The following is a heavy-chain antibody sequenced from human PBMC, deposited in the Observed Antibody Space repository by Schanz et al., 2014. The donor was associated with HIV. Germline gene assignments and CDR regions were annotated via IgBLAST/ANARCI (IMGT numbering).Heavy chain of an antibody. CDR1: GFTFNTFA. J-gene: IGHJ4*02. CDR3: AKVGRIYSTTWIDY. D-gene: IGHD2-2*01. Sequence: QVQLVESGGGVVQPGRSLRLSCAASGFTFNTFAMSWVRQAPGKGLEWVALISFDGNNRYYADSVKGRFTISRDNSKNTLYLQMNSLRREDTAVYYCAKVGRIYSTTWIDYWGQGTLVTVSS. CDR2: ISFDGNNR. V-gene: IGHV3-30*18.